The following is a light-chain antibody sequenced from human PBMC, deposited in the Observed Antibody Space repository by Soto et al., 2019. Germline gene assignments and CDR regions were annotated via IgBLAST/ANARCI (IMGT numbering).Light chain of an antibody. CDR1: QSISYS. CDR2: DAS. Sequence: EIVLTQSPATLSLSPGERATLSCRASQSISYSLAWYQQKPGQAPRLLIHDASSRVTGVPARFSGSGSETDFTLTISSLQPEDFAVYYCQQHINWPLTFGGGTKVEIK. V-gene: IGKV3-11*01. J-gene: IGKJ4*01. CDR3: QQHINWPLT.